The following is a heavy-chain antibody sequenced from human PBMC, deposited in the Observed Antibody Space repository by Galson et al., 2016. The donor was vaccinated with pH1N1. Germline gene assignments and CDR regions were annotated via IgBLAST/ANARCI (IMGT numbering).Heavy chain of an antibody. J-gene: IGHJ5*02. CDR2: IDWDDDK. CDR3: ARMTYGDYSNLFDP. V-gene: IGHV2-70*01. CDR1: GFSLSTSGMC. D-gene: IGHD4-17*01. Sequence: PALVKPPQTLTLTCTFSGFSLSTSGMCVSWIRQPPGKALEWLALIDWDDDKYYSTSLKTRLTIPKDTSKNQVVLTMTNMDPVDTATYYCARMTYGDYSNLFDPWGQGTLVTVSS.